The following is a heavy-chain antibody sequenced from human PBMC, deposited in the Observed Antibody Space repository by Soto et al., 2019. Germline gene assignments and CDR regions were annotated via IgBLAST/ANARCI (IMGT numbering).Heavy chain of an antibody. CDR1: GGSFSGYY. Sequence: QVQLQQWGAGLLKPSETLSLICTVYGGSFSGYYWSWIRQPPGKGLEWIGEVTHSGSTTYNPSLESRVTISVDTSKTQFSLRLTSVTAADTAVYYRAGRVSMIGVSLTAAFDIWGQGTVVTVPS. CDR3: AGRVSMIGVSLTAAFDI. V-gene: IGHV4-34*01. CDR2: VTHSGST. D-gene: IGHD3-22*01. J-gene: IGHJ3*02.